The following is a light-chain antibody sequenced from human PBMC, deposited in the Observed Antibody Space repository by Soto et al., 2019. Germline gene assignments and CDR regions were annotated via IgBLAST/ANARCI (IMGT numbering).Light chain of an antibody. J-gene: IGKJ3*01. V-gene: IGKV3-15*01. CDR2: GAS. Sequence: EIVMTQSPATLSVSPGERATLSCRASQSVSSNLAWYQQKPGQAPRLLIYGASTRATGIPARFSGSGSGTEFTLTISSLQSEDFEVYYCKQYNNWPPFTFGPGTKGDIK. CDR3: KQYNNWPPFT. CDR1: QSVSSN.